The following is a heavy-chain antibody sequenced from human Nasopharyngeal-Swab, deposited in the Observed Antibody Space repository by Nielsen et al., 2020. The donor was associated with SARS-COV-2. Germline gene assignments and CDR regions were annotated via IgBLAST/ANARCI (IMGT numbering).Heavy chain of an antibody. Sequence: GGSLRLSCAASRFTFSSYGMYWVRQAPGKGLEWVAVISYDGSNKYYADSVKGRFTISRDNSKNTPYLQMNSLRAEDTAVYYCAKPSSGSYYAAFDIWGQGTMVTVSS. CDR1: RFTFSSYG. V-gene: IGHV3-30*18. CDR2: ISYDGSNK. J-gene: IGHJ3*02. CDR3: AKPSSGSYYAAFDI. D-gene: IGHD1-26*01.